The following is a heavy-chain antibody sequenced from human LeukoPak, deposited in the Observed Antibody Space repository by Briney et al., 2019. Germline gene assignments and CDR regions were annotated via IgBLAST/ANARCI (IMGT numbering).Heavy chain of an antibody. V-gene: IGHV4-4*07. Sequence: TSSETLSLTCTVSGGSIGTYFWSWVRQPAGKGLEWIGRISTTGTTNYNPSLKSRVTMSVDTSKNQFSLKLTSVTAADTAVYYCSRAPPVTTDYYFYYMDVWGKGTTVTVSS. D-gene: IGHD4-17*01. J-gene: IGHJ6*03. CDR3: SRAPPVTTDYYFYYMDV. CDR1: GGSIGTYF. CDR2: ISTTGTT.